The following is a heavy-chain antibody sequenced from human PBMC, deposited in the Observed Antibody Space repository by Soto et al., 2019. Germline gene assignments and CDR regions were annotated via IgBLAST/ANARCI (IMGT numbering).Heavy chain of an antibody. D-gene: IGHD6-6*01. CDR3: ARGPEYSSSRGSMDV. CDR1: GGSFSGYY. CDR2: INHSGST. Sequence: SETLSLTCAVYGGSFSGYYWSWIRQPPGKGLEWIGEINHSGSTNYNPSLKSRVTISVDTSKNQFSLKLSSVTAADTAVYYCARGPEYSSSRGSMDVWGKGTTVTVSS. V-gene: IGHV4-34*01. J-gene: IGHJ6*04.